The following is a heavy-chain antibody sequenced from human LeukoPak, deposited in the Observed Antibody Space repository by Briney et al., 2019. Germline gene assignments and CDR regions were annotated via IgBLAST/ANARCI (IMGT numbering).Heavy chain of an antibody. CDR2: ISSSGSTI. V-gene: IGHV3-11*04. J-gene: IGHJ6*03. Sequence: GGSLRLPCAASGFTFSDYYMSWIRQAPGKGLEWVSYISSSGSTIYYADSVKGRFTISRDNAKNSLYLQMNSLRAEDTAVYYCWSSANYYYYYMDVWGKGTTVTVSS. D-gene: IGHD3-3*01. CDR1: GFTFSDYY. CDR3: WSSANYYYYYMDV.